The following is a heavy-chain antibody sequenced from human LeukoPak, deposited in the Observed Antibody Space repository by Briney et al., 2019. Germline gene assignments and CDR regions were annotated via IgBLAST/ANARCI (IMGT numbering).Heavy chain of an antibody. V-gene: IGHV4-4*07. CDR1: GGSISSHY. J-gene: IGHJ4*02. CDR3: ARDLGAYYDSGGYFDY. Sequence: PSETLSLTCTVSGGSISSHYWSWIRQPAGKGLEWIGRIYTSGSTNYNPSLKSRVTVSVDTSKNQFSLKLSSVTAADTAVYYCARDLGAYYDSGGYFDYWGQGTLVTVSS. D-gene: IGHD3-22*01. CDR2: IYTSGST.